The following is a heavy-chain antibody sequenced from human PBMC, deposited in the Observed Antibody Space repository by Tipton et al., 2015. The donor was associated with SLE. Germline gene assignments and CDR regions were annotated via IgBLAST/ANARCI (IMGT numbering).Heavy chain of an antibody. Sequence: TLSLTCTVSGGSISSHYWSWIRQPPGKGLEWIGYIYYSGSTNYNPSLKSRVTISVDTSKNQFSLKLSSVTAADTAVYYCASSFPSPLNSYGQGTFDYWGQGTLVTVSS. CDR3: ASSFPSPLNSYGQGTFDY. V-gene: IGHV4-59*11. CDR2: IYYSGST. J-gene: IGHJ4*02. CDR1: GGSISSHY. D-gene: IGHD5-18*01.